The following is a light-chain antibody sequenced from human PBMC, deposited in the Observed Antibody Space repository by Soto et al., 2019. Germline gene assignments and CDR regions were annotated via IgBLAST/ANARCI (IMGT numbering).Light chain of an antibody. CDR2: GAS. CDR1: QSVSSSY. J-gene: IGKJ2*01. V-gene: IGKV3-20*01. CDR3: QQYGSSPPYT. Sequence: EIVLTQSPGTLSLSPGERATLSCRASQSVSSSYLAWYQQKPGQAPRLLIYGASSRAAGIPDRFSGSGSGTDLPLTISRLEPEDFGVYYCQQYGSSPPYTFGQGTKQEIK.